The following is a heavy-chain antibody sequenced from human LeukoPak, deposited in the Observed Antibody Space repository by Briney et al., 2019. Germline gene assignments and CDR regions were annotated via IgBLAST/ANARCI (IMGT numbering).Heavy chain of an antibody. CDR1: GFTFSNNW. D-gene: IGHD3-22*01. V-gene: IGHV3-74*01. Sequence: GGSLRLSCAASGFTFSNNWMHWVRHAPGKGLVWVSRINSDGRTTTYADSVKGRFTISRDNAKNTLYLQMNSLRAEDTAVYYCAMIKEGWGQGTLVTVSS. CDR2: INSDGRTT. J-gene: IGHJ4*02. CDR3: AMIKEG.